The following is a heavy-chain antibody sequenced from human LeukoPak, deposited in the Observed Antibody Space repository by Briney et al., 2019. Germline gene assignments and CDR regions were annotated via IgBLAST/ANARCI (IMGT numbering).Heavy chain of an antibody. V-gene: IGHV4-4*02. D-gene: IGHD3-16*01. CDR3: AGYHAYGVPTPPLGY. CDR2: IYHSGST. J-gene: IGHJ4*02. Sequence: SETLSLTCAVSGGSISSGNWWSWVRQPPGKGLEWIGEIYHSGSTNYNPSLKSRVTMSVDKSKTQFSLKLTSVTAADTAVYYCAGYHAYGVPTPPLGYWGRGILVTVSS. CDR1: GGSISSGNW.